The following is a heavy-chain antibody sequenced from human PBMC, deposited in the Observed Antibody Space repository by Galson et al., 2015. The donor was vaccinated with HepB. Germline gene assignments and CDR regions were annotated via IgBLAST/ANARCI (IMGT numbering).Heavy chain of an antibody. Sequence: CAISGDSVSSNSAAWNWIRQSPSRGLEWLGRTYYRSKWYNDYAVSVKSRITINPDTSKNQFSLQLNPVTPEDTAVYYCARDAYYYDSSDTDWGYAFDIWGQGTMVTVSS. CDR2: TYYRSKWYN. J-gene: IGHJ3*02. D-gene: IGHD3-22*01. V-gene: IGHV6-1*01. CDR3: ARDAYYYDSSDTDWGYAFDI. CDR1: GDSVSSNSAA.